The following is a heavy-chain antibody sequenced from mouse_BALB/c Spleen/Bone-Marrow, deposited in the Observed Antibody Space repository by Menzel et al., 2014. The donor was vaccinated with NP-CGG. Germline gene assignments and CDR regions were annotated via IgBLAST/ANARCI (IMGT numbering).Heavy chain of an antibody. D-gene: IGHD2-4*01. J-gene: IGHJ3*01. CDR1: GYTFTDYN. CDR2: IYPYNGNT. V-gene: IGHV1S29*02. CDR3: ARGVYYDYDVWFAN. Sequence: EVQLQQSGPELVKPGASVRISCKASGYTFTDYNMHWVKQNHGKSLEWIGYIYPYNGNTGYNQKFKSKATLTVDNSSSTAYMELRSLTSEGSAVYYCARGVYYDYDVWFANWGQGTLVTVSA.